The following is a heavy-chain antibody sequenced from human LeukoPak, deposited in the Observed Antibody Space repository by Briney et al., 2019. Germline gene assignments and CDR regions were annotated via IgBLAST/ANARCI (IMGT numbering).Heavy chain of an antibody. CDR2: INTDGSTT. CDR1: EFTFSSYW. Sequence: PGGSLRLSCAASEFTFSSYWMHWVRQAPGKGLVWVSRINTDGSTTTYADSVKGRFTISRDNSKNTLYLQMNSLRAEDTAVYYCAREHYYDSSGYYRDFDIWGQGTMVTVSS. J-gene: IGHJ3*02. V-gene: IGHV3-74*01. CDR3: AREHYYDSSGYYRDFDI. D-gene: IGHD3-22*01.